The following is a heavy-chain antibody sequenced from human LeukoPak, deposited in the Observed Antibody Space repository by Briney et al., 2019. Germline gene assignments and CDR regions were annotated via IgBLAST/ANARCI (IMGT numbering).Heavy chain of an antibody. Sequence: PSETLSLTCTVSGGSISSSSYFWGWIRQPPGKGLEWIGSFYYSGSTYYNPSLKSRVTISVDTSKNQFSLKLSSVTAADTAVYYCARHGYIPETTRPPFWYWGQGTQVTVSS. V-gene: IGHV4-39*01. CDR3: ARHGYIPETTRPPFWY. CDR2: FYYSGST. J-gene: IGHJ4*02. D-gene: IGHD1-20*01. CDR1: GGSISSSSYF.